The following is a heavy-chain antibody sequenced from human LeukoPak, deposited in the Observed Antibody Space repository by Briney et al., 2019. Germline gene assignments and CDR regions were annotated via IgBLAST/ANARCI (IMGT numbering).Heavy chain of an antibody. CDR1: GFTFSSYG. Sequence: GGSLRLSCAASGFTFSSYGMHWVRQAPGKGLEWVAVISYDGSNKYYADSVKGRFTISRDNSKNTLYLQMNSLRAEDTAVYYCAKDGQGYYDFWSGYYNDYWGQGTLVTVSS. J-gene: IGHJ4*02. CDR2: ISYDGSNK. V-gene: IGHV3-30*18. D-gene: IGHD3-3*01. CDR3: AKDGQGYYDFWSGYYNDY.